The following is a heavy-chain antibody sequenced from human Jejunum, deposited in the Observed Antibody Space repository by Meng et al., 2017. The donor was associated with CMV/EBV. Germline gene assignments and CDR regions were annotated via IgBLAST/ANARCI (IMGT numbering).Heavy chain of an antibody. V-gene: IGHV2-5*02. CDR1: GFSLSTSEVG. CDR3: ALFTRSWFDP. CDR2: IYWDDDK. Sequence: QITLEESGPTLVKPTQTLTLTCTFSGFSLSTSEVGVGRIRQPPGKALEWLAVIYWDDDKRYSPSLKSRLTITKDTSKNQVVLTLTNMDPVDTATYYCALFTRSWFDPWGQGTLVTVSS. J-gene: IGHJ5*02. D-gene: IGHD2-2*01.